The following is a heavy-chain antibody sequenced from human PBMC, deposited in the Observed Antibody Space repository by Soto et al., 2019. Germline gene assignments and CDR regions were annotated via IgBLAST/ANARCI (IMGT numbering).Heavy chain of an antibody. V-gene: IGHV4-61*08. Sequence: SETLSLTCTVSGGSISSGGYYWSWIRQHPGKGLEWIGYIYYSGSTNYNPSLKSRVTISVDTSKNQFSLKLSSVTAADTAVYYCARGAIFGVVMDVWGQGTTVTVSS. CDR3: ARGAIFGVVMDV. CDR1: GGSISSGGYY. J-gene: IGHJ6*02. D-gene: IGHD3-3*01. CDR2: IYYSGST.